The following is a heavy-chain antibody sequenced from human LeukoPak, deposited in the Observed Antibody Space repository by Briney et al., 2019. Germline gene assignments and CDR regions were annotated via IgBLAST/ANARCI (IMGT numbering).Heavy chain of an antibody. V-gene: IGHV4-38-2*02. Sequence: SETLSLTCTVSGYSISSGYYWGWIRQPPGKGLEWIGSIYHSGSTYYNPSLKSRVTISVDTSKNQFSLKLSSVTAADTAVYYCARVCDRARLLQAFDIWGQGTMVTVSS. CDR3: ARVCDRARLLQAFDI. CDR2: IYHSGST. J-gene: IGHJ3*02. D-gene: IGHD2-21*02. CDR1: GYSISSGYY.